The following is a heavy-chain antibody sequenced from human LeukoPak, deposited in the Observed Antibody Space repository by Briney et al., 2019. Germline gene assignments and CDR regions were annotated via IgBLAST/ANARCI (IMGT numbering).Heavy chain of an antibody. CDR1: GFTFSNYA. D-gene: IGHD6-13*01. Sequence: GGSLRLSCAGSGFTFSNYAMTWVRQAPGKGLEWVSGITNSGDYTNYADSVKGRFTVSRDNSKNTLDLQMNSLRAEDTAVYYCAKGWYGDTFDIWGQGTMVTISS. CDR3: AKGWYGDTFDI. V-gene: IGHV3-23*01. J-gene: IGHJ3*02. CDR2: ITNSGDYT.